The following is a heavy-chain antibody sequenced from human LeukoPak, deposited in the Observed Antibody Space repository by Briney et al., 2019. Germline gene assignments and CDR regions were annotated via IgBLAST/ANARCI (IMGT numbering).Heavy chain of an antibody. J-gene: IGHJ4*02. CDR2: INPTGGST. Sequence: ATVKVSCKASGYTFTTYYIHWVRQAPGQGLEWMGIINPTGGSTTYAQKFQGRVTMTRDTSTSTVFMEVNSLRSEDTAVYYCALYSSTWYWGQGTLVTVSS. CDR3: ALYSSTWY. D-gene: IGHD6-13*01. V-gene: IGHV1-46*01. CDR1: GYTFTTYY.